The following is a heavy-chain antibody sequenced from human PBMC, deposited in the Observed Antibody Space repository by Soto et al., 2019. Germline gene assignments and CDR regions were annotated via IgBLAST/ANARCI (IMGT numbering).Heavy chain of an antibody. CDR1: GFSVSSKY. CDR2: IYGGGTT. V-gene: IGHV3-53*01. CDR3: VQTTGWPGFDF. Sequence: EVQLVESGGGLIQPGGSLRLSCAASGFSVSSKYMTWVRQAPGKGLEWVSVIYGGGTTYYADSVKGRFTISRDNSKTTWYLQMNSLRAEDTAVYYCVQTTGWPGFDFWGQGTLVTVSS. J-gene: IGHJ4*02. D-gene: IGHD6-19*01.